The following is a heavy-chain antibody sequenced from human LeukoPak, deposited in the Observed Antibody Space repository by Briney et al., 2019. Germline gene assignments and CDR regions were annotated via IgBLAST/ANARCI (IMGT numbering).Heavy chain of an antibody. CDR3: ARGRSRAVLPGGDY. J-gene: IGHJ4*02. CDR1: GGTFSSYA. D-gene: IGHD2/OR15-2a*01. CDR2: IIPILGIA. Sequence: SVKVSCKASGGTFSSYAISWVRQAPGQGLEWMGRIIPILGIANYAQKFQGRVTITADKSTSTAYMELSSLRSEDTAVYYCARGRSRAVLPGGDYWGQGTLVTVSS. V-gene: IGHV1-69*04.